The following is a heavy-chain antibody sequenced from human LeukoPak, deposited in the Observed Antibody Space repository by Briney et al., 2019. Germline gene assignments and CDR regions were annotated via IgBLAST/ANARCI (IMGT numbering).Heavy chain of an antibody. Sequence: GGSLRLSCAASGFTVSSNYMSWVRQAPGEGLEWVSVIYSGGSTYYADSVKGRFTISRDNSKNTLYLQMNSLRAEDTAVYYCAREDSSSSLDYWGQGTLVTVSS. D-gene: IGHD6-13*01. J-gene: IGHJ4*02. CDR1: GFTVSSNY. CDR2: IYSGGST. V-gene: IGHV3-66*01. CDR3: AREDSSSSLDY.